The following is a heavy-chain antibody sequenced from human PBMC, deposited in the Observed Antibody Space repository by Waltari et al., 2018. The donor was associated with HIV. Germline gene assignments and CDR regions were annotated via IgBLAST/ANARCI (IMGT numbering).Heavy chain of an antibody. D-gene: IGHD6-19*01. CDR1: TGYITKSYY. V-gene: IGHV4-39*01. Sequence: QLQLQESGPAQVKPSETLTLTCNVSTGYITKSYYWGWVRQFPGTGLEWIGSIYSNGVSHYAPSLKSRVALSVDMSKNQFSLTLTAVTAADTSRYFCVALRTVTGTIDKWGQGTLVTVS. J-gene: IGHJ4*02. CDR3: VALRTVTGTIDK. CDR2: IYSNGVS.